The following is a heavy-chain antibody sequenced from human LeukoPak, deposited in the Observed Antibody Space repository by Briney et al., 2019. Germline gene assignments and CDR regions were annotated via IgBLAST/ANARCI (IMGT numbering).Heavy chain of an antibody. CDR3: AREIASAWYGTPNWFDP. V-gene: IGHV3-30*03. D-gene: IGHD6-19*01. CDR1: GFTFDDYA. CDR2: ISYDGSNE. J-gene: IGHJ5*02. Sequence: GGSLRLSCAGSGFTFDDYAINWVRQAPGKGLGWVAVISYDGSNEYYANSVKGRFTISRDNSKNTLFLQMNSLRGEDTAVYYCAREIASAWYGTPNWFDPWGQGTLVTVSS.